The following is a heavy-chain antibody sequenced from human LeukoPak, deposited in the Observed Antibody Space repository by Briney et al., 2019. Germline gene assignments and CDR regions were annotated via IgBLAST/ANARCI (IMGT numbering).Heavy chain of an antibody. CDR1: GGSISSGGYY. CDR2: IYYSGST. V-gene: IGHV4-31*03. J-gene: IGHJ3*02. D-gene: IGHD2-2*01. Sequence: SQTLSLTCTVSGGSISSGGYYWSWIRQHPGKGLEWIGYIYYSGSTYYNPSLKSRVTISVDTSKNQFSLKLSSVTAADTAVYYCASDRSTNDAFDIWGQGTMVTVSS. CDR3: ASDRSTNDAFDI.